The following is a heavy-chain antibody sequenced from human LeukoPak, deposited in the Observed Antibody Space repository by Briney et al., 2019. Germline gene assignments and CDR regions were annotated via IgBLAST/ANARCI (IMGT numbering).Heavy chain of an antibody. D-gene: IGHD3-10*01. CDR1: GFTFSSYG. CDR2: ISGSGGST. J-gene: IGHJ4*02. Sequence: GSLRLSCAASGFTFSSYGMSWVRQAPGKGLEWVSAISGSGGSTYYADSVKGRFTISRDNSKNTLYLQMNSLRAEDTAVYYCAKGQYYYGSGSYPYWGQGTLVTVSS. CDR3: AKGQYYYGSGSYPY. V-gene: IGHV3-23*01.